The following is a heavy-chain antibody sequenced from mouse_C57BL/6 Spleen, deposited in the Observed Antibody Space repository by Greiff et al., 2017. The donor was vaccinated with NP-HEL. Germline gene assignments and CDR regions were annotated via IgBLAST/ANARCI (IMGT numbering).Heavy chain of an antibody. J-gene: IGHJ3*01. Sequence: DVMLVESGGGLVQPGGSLSLSCAASGFTFTDYYMSWVRQPPGKALEWLGFIRNKANGYTTEYSASVKGRFTISRDNSQSILYLQMNARRAEDSATYYCARYLPQDGFAYWGQGTLVTVSA. CDR1: GFTFTDYY. V-gene: IGHV7-3*01. CDR2: IRNKANGYTT. D-gene: IGHD5-5*01. CDR3: ARYLPQDGFAY.